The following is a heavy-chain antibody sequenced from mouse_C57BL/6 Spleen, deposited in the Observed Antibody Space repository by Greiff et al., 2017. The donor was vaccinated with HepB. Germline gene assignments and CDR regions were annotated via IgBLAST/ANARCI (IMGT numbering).Heavy chain of an antibody. J-gene: IGHJ4*01. CDR3: ARVKITTGYYAMDY. CDR1: GFTFSDYY. Sequence: EVMLVESEGGLVQPGSSMKLSCTASGFTFSDYYMAWVRQVPEKGLEWVANINYDGSSTYYLDSLNSRFIISRDNAKNILYLQMSSLKSEDTATYYCARVKITTGYYAMDYWGQGTSVTVSS. V-gene: IGHV5-16*01. CDR2: INYDGSST. D-gene: IGHD1-1*01.